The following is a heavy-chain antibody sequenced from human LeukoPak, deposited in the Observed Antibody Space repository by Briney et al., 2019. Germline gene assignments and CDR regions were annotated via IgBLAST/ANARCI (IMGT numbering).Heavy chain of an antibody. J-gene: IGHJ6*03. V-gene: IGHV3-30*04. CDR2: ISYDGSNK. CDR1: GFTFSSYA. D-gene: IGHD5-18*01. Sequence: GGPLRLSCAASGFTFSSYAMHWVRQAPGKGLEWVAVISYDGSNKYYADSVKGRFTISRDNSKNTLYLQMNSLRAEDTAVYYCAKRQAAMVKYYYYYMDVWGKGTTVTISS. CDR3: AKRQAAMVKYYYYYMDV.